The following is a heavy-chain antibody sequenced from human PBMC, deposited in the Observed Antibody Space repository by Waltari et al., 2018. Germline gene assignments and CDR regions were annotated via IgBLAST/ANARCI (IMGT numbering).Heavy chain of an antibody. J-gene: IGHJ4*02. CDR1: GYTFTSYG. CDR3: ARKSRDTAMVSSFDY. Sequence: QVQLVQSGAEVKKPGASVKVSCKASGYTFTSYGISWVRPAPGQGLEWMGWVSAYNGNKNHAQKLQGRVTMTTDTSTSTAYMELRSLRSDDTAVYYCARKSRDTAMVSSFDYWGQGTLVTVSS. CDR2: VSAYNGNK. D-gene: IGHD5-18*01. V-gene: IGHV1-18*04.